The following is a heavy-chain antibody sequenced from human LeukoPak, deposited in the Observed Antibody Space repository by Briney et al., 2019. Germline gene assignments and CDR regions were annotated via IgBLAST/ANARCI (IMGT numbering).Heavy chain of an antibody. Sequence: GGSLRLSCSGAGFTFRDSAFHWVRQAPGKGLEWVAVISDDGSKRFYADSVKGRFTISRDNSRDTMYLHMQTLRPEDSAVYYCARESGFMMVGEINADNWFDPWGQGTPVTVSS. D-gene: IGHD3-3*01. CDR1: GFTFRDSA. CDR2: ISDDGSKR. V-gene: IGHV3-30*04. J-gene: IGHJ5*02. CDR3: ARESGFMMVGEINADNWFDP.